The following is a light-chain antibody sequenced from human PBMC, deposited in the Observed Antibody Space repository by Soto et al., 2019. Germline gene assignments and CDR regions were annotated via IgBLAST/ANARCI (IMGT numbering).Light chain of an antibody. CDR3: QQYGSSLGA. Sequence: EIVLTQSPATLSLSPGERATLSCRASQSVNIYLAWYQQKPGQAPRLLMYGISRRATGIPDRFSGSGSGTDFTLTITRLEPEDFAVYYCQQYGSSLGAFGPGTKVDIK. V-gene: IGKV3-20*01. J-gene: IGKJ3*01. CDR2: GIS. CDR1: QSVNIY.